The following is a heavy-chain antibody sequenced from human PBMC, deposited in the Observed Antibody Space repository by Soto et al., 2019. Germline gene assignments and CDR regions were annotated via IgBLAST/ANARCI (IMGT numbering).Heavy chain of an antibody. D-gene: IGHD6-19*01. V-gene: IGHV3-23*01. CDR1: GFTFSNYW. Sequence: GGSLRLSCAASGFTFSNYWMYWVRQAPGKGLEWVSAISGSGGSTYYADSVKGRFTISRDNSKNTLYLQMNSLRAEDTAVYYCAKPDKAGIAVAGGTYYFDYWGQGTLVTVSS. CDR2: ISGSGGST. J-gene: IGHJ4*02. CDR3: AKPDKAGIAVAGGTYYFDY.